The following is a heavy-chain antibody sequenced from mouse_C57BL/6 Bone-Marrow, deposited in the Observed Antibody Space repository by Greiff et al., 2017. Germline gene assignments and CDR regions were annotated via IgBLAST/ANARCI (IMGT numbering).Heavy chain of an antibody. V-gene: IGHV1-76*01. CDR1: GYTFTDYY. J-gene: IGHJ4*01. CDR3: ARGGAYYGNLFYAMDY. Sequence: QVQLQQSGAELVRPGASVKLSCKASGYTFTDYYINWVKQRPGQGLEWIARIYPGSGNTYYNEKFKGKATLTAEKSSSTAYMQLSSLTSEDSAVYFCARGGAYYGNLFYAMDYWGQGTSVTVSS. D-gene: IGHD2-10*01. CDR2: IYPGSGNT.